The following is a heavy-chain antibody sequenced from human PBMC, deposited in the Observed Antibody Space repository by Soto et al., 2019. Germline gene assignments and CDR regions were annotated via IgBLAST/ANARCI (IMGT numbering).Heavy chain of an antibody. V-gene: IGHV3-9*01. J-gene: IGHJ4*02. CDR1: GFTFDDYA. Sequence: GGSLRLSCVASGFTFDDYAMHWVRQAPGKGLEWVSGISWNSGSIGYADSVKGRFTISRDNAKNSLYLKMNRLRAEDTALYYCAKDMVPYGLQQVVAGTGFDYWGQGTLVTVSS. D-gene: IGHD6-19*01. CDR3: AKDMVPYGLQQVVAGTGFDY. CDR2: ISWNSGSI.